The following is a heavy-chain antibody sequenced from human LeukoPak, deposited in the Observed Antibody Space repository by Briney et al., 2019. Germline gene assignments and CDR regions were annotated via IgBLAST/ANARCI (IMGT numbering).Heavy chain of an antibody. V-gene: IGHV3-23*01. Sequence: AGSLRLSCAASGFTFSSYAMSWVRQAPGKGLEWVSSISGGGGVTYYADSVKGRFTISRDNSKNTAYLQMNSLRAEDTAVYYCAKDPRVATIEIFDYWGQGTLVTVSS. CDR2: ISGGGGVT. J-gene: IGHJ4*02. CDR1: GFTFSSYA. CDR3: AKDPRVATIEIFDY. D-gene: IGHD5-12*01.